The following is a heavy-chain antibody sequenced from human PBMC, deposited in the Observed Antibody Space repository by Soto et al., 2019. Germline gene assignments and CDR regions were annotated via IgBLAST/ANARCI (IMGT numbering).Heavy chain of an antibody. J-gene: IGHJ6*02. CDR2: INHSGST. CDR1: GGSFSGYY. CDR3: ARVGFNWNDDYYGMDV. D-gene: IGHD1-20*01. V-gene: IGHV4-34*01. Sequence: SETLSLTCAFYGGSFSGYYWSWIRQPPGKGLEWIGEINHSGSTNYNPSLKSRVTISVDTSKNQFSLKLSSVTAADTAVYYCARVGFNWNDDYYGMDVWGQGTTVTVSS.